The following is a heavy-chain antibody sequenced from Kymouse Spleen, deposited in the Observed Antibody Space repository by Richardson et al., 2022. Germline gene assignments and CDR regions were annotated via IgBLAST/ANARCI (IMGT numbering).Heavy chain of an antibody. CDR1: GFTFSSYG. Sequence: QVQLVESGGGVVQPGRSLRLSCAASGFTFSSYGMHWVRQAPGKGLEWVAVIWYDGSNKYYADSVKGRFTISRDNSKNTLYLQMNSLRAEDTAVYYCASLYSSGPNWFDPWGQGTLVTVSS. CDR3: ASLYSSGPNWFDP. CDR2: IWYDGSNK. D-gene: IGHD6-19*01. J-gene: IGHJ5*02. V-gene: IGHV3-33*01.